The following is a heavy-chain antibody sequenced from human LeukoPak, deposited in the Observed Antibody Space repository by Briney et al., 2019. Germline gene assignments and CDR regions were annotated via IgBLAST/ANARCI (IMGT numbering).Heavy chain of an antibody. J-gene: IGHJ6*02. V-gene: IGHV3-74*01. D-gene: IGHD5-24*01. CDR1: GFTFSDSW. CDR2: ISSDGSST. CDR3: ARDNWYYYYGMDV. Sequence: SGGSLRLSCVGSGFTFSDSWMHWVRQAPGKGLVWVSRISSDGSSTSYADSVKGRFTISRDNSKNTLYLQMNSLRAEDTAVYYCARDNWYYYYGMDVWGQGTTVTVSS.